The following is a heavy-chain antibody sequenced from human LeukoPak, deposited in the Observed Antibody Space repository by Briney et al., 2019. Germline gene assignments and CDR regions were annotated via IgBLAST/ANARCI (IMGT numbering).Heavy chain of an antibody. V-gene: IGHV1-18*01. D-gene: IGHD5-18*01. CDR1: GYTFTSYG. CDR3: ARDLDTAMVGEFDY. CDR2: ISAYNGNT. J-gene: IGHJ4*02. Sequence: ASVTVSCRASGYTFTSYGISWVRQAPGQGLEWMGWISAYNGNTNYAQKLQGRVTMTTDTSTSTAYMELRSLRSDDTAVYYCARDLDTAMVGEFDYWGQGTLVTVSS.